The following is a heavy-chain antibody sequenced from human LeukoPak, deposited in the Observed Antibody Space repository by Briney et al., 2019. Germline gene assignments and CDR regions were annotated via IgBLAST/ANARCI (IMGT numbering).Heavy chain of an antibody. D-gene: IGHD5-24*01. CDR2: IKPDGSEK. Sequence: GSLRLSCAASGFTFSTYWMTWVRQAPGKGLEWVAIIKPDGSEKYYVDSVKGRFTISRDNAENSLFLQMNGLRPEDTAVFYCARRQYTDGLSYWGQGTLVTVSS. J-gene: IGHJ4*02. CDR1: GFTFSTYW. V-gene: IGHV3-7*03. CDR3: ARRQYTDGLSY.